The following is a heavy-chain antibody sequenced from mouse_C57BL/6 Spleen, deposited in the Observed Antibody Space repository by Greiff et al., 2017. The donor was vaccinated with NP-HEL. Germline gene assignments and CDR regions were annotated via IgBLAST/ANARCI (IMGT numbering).Heavy chain of an antibody. CDR3: ARSGYGYDDYYAMDY. J-gene: IGHJ4*01. D-gene: IGHD2-2*01. CDR2: VYPGDGDT. Sequence: QVQLQQSGPELVKPGASVKISCKASGYAFSSSWMNWVKQRPGKGLEWIGRVYPGDGDTNYNGKFKGKATLTADKASSTAYMQLSSLTSEDSAVYFCARSGYGYDDYYAMDYWGQGTSVTVSS. V-gene: IGHV1-82*01. CDR1: GYAFSSSW.